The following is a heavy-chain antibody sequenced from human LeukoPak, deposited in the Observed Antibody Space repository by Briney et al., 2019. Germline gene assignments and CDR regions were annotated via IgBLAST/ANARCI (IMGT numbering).Heavy chain of an antibody. Sequence: SETLSLTCTVSGGSISSGSYYWSWIRQPAGKGLEWIGRIYSSGSTNYNPSLKSRVTISLDTSKNQFSLKLSSVTAADTAVYYCARAGGYGLIDYWGQGTMVTVSS. J-gene: IGHJ4*02. CDR1: GGSISSGSYY. V-gene: IGHV4-61*02. CDR3: ARAGGYGLIDY. D-gene: IGHD5-18*01. CDR2: IYSSGST.